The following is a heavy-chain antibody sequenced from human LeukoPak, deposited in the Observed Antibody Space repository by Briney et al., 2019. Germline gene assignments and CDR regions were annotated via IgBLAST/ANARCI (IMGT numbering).Heavy chain of an antibody. CDR1: GFTFSSYG. D-gene: IGHD2-15*01. Sequence: GSLRLSCAASGFTFSSYGMHWVRQAPGKGLEWVAFIRYDGSNKYYADSVKGRLTISRDNSKNTLYLQMNSLRAEDTAVYYCAKVGGSWNMYYFDYWGQGTLVTVSS. CDR2: IRYDGSNK. J-gene: IGHJ4*02. V-gene: IGHV3-30*02. CDR3: AKVGGSWNMYYFDY.